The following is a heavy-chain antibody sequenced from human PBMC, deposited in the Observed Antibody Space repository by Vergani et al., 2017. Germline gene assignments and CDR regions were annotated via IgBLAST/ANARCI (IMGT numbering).Heavy chain of an antibody. CDR3: ARESTSVVPAQGFDP. CDR1: GFTFSSYS. V-gene: IGHV3-48*01. Sequence: EVQLVESGGGLVQPGGSLRLSCAASGFTFSSYSMNWVRQAPGKGLEWVSYISSSSSTIYYADSVKGRFTISRDNAKNSLYLQMNSLRAEDTAVYYCARESTSVVPAQGFDPWGQGTLVTVSS. D-gene: IGHD2-2*01. J-gene: IGHJ5*02. CDR2: ISSSSSTI.